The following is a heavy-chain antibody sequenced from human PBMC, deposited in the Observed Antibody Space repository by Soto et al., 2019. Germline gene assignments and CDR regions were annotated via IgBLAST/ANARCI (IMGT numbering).Heavy chain of an antibody. V-gene: IGHV3-21*06. J-gene: IGHJ4*02. D-gene: IGHD3-9*01. CDR3: ARRDHFTGYYDPYS. Sequence: EVQLVESGGGQVKPGGSLSLSCVASGFTFTRYSMIWVRQAPGKGLEWVASLSSSSNYIYHAASVKGRCTISRDNAKNSVDQHMNSLRAEDPAVYYSARRDHFTGYYDPYSWGQGTLF. CDR1: GFTFTRYS. CDR2: LSSSSNYI.